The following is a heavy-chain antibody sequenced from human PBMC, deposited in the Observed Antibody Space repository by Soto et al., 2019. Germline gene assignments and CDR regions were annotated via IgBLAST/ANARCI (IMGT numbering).Heavy chain of an antibody. CDR2: IIPIFGTA. V-gene: IGHV1-69*01. CDR3: ARDPSRRGYDFWSGYYLYYYGMDV. J-gene: IGHJ6*02. Sequence: VQLLESGGGLVQPGGSLRLSCAASGFTFSSYAISWVRQAPGQGLEWMGGIIPIFGTANYAQKFQGRVTITADESTSTAYMELSSLRSEDTAVYYCARDPSRRGYDFWSGYYLYYYGMDVWGQGTTVTVSS. D-gene: IGHD3-3*01. CDR1: GFTFSSYA.